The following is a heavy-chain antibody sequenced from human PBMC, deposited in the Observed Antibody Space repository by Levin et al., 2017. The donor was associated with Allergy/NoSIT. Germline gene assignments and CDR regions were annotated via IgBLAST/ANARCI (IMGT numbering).Heavy chain of an antibody. V-gene: IGHV3-23*01. CDR1: GFTFSSYA. Sequence: GGSLRLSCAASGFTFSSYAMSWVRQAPGKGLEWVSAISGSGGSTYYADSVKGRFTISRDNSKNTLYLQMNSLRAEDTAVYYCANCFLGSGWFLYPHHHVRDIWGQGTMVTVSS. CDR3: ANCFLGSGWFLYPHHHVRDI. D-gene: IGHD6-19*01. J-gene: IGHJ3*02. CDR2: ISGSGGST.